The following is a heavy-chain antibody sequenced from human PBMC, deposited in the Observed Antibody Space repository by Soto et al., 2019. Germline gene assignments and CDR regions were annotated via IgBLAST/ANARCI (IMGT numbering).Heavy chain of an antibody. V-gene: IGHV1-2*04. Sequence: GASVKVSCKASGYTFTGYYMHWVRQAPGQGLEWMGWISPNSGGTNYAQKFQGWVTMTRDTSISTAYMELSRLRSDDTAVYYCARGPYDFWSGYYPNYFDYWGQGTLVTVSS. D-gene: IGHD3-3*01. CDR1: GYTFTGYY. J-gene: IGHJ4*02. CDR2: ISPNSGGT. CDR3: ARGPYDFWSGYYPNYFDY.